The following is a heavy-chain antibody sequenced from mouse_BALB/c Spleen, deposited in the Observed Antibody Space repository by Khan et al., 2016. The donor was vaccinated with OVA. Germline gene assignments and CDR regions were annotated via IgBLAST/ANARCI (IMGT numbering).Heavy chain of an antibody. CDR2: IYPFNDDS. Sequence: VLLQQSGPELLKPGASVKMSCKASGYTFTSYVMHWVKQKPGQGLEWIGYIYPFNDDSKYSEKFKGKATLTSDTSSNTAYMELSSLTSEDSAVYYCAXQGSTYTWFAYWGQGTLVTVAA. CDR3: AXQGSTYTWFAY. CDR1: GYTFTSYV. V-gene: IGHV1S136*01. D-gene: IGHD1-1*01. J-gene: IGHJ3*01.